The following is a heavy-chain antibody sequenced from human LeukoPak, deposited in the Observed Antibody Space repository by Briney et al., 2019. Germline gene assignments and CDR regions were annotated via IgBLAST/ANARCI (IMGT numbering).Heavy chain of an antibody. V-gene: IGHV3-11*04. CDR3: ARDHSSGYYIIDY. D-gene: IGHD3-22*01. J-gene: IGHJ4*02. CDR1: GFTFSDYH. CDR2: TSSSGTTM. Sequence: PGGSLRLSCAASGFTFSDYHMSWIRQAPGKGLEWVSYTSSSGTTMYYADSVRGRFTISRDNARNSLYLQMNSLRPEDTAVYYCARDHSSGYYIIDYWGQGTLVAVSS.